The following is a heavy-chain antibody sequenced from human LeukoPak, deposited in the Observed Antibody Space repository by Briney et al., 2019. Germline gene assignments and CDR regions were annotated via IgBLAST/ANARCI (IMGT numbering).Heavy chain of an antibody. CDR1: GGSLSGYY. D-gene: IGHD4/OR15-4a*01. Sequence: SETLSLTCAVYGGSLSGYYWSWIRQSPGKGLEWIGEINHGGSTNYNPSLKSRVTMSVDTSKNQFSLTLSSVTAADTAVYFCAREGRMSMGIEYWGQGTLVTVSS. J-gene: IGHJ4*02. CDR2: INHGGST. V-gene: IGHV4-34*01. CDR3: AREGRMSMGIEY.